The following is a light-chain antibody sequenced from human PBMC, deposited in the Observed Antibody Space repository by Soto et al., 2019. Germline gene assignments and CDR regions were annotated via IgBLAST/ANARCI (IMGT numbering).Light chain of an antibody. CDR2: DAS. Sequence: ELTQSPSTLSLSPGARAPLSCRASQSVSSYLAWYQQKHGQAPKLLIYDASNRATGIPARFSGSGSGTDLTLTISSLQPEDFAVYYCHQRHSWPRTFGQGTKVEIK. CDR1: QSVSSY. V-gene: IGKV3-11*01. J-gene: IGKJ1*01. CDR3: HQRHSWPRT.